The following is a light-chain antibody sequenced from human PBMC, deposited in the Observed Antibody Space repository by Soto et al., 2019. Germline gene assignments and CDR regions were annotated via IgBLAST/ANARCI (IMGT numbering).Light chain of an antibody. CDR1: SSNIGAGYD. Sequence: VLTQPPSVSGTPGQRVTISCTGSSSNIGAGYDVHWYQQLPGRAPKLLIYANNNRPSGVPDRFSGSRSGTSASLAITGLQAEDEADYSCQSYDSSLSGFYVFGTGTEVTVL. V-gene: IGLV1-40*01. J-gene: IGLJ1*01. CDR2: ANN. CDR3: QSYDSSLSGFYV.